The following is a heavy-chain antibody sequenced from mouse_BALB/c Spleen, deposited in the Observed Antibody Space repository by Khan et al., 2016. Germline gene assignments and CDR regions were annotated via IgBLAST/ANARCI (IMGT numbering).Heavy chain of an antibody. D-gene: IGHD2-1*01. CDR2: ISYSGST. V-gene: IGHV3-2*02. CDR1: GYSITSDYA. CDR3: AIYYGNYGFAY. J-gene: IGHJ3*01. Sequence: VQLKESGPGLVKPSQSLSLTCTVTGYSITSDYAWNWIRQFPGNKLEWMGYISYSGSTSYNPSLKSRISITRDTSKNQFFLQLNSVTTEDTATYYCAIYYGNYGFAYWGQGTLVTVSA.